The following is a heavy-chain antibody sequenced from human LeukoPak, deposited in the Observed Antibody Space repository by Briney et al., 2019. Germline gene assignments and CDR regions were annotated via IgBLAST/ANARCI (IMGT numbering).Heavy chain of an antibody. CDR1: GFTFSSYA. J-gene: IGHJ4*02. CDR2: ISGSGGST. D-gene: IGHD3-22*01. Sequence: GGSLRLSCAASGFTFSSYAMSWVLQAPGKGLEWVSAISGSGGSTYYADSVKGRFTISRDNSKNTLYLQMNSLRAEDTAVYYCAKDPNYYDSSGTDYWGQGTLVTVSS. V-gene: IGHV3-23*01. CDR3: AKDPNYYDSSGTDY.